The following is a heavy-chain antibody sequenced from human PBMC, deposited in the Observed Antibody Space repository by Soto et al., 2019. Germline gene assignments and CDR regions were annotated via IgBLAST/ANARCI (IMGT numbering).Heavy chain of an antibody. Sequence: QVQLVQSGAEVKKPGSSVKVSCKASGGTFSSYAISWVRQAPGQWREWMGGISAYKGNTNYAQKLQGRVTITTDTSPSTGYMELRSLRSDDTAVYYCARQEVAVAGTSQFDYWGQGTLVTVSS. D-gene: IGHD6-19*01. V-gene: IGHV1-18*01. CDR2: ISAYKGNT. J-gene: IGHJ4*02. CDR1: GGTFSSYA. CDR3: ARQEVAVAGTSQFDY.